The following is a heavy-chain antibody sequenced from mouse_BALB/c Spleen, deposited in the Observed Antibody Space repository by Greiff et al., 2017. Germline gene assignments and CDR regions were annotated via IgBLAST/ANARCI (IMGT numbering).Heavy chain of an antibody. Sequence: EVQLQQSGPGLVKPSQSLSLTCSVTGYSITSGYYWNWIRQFPGNKLEWMGYISYDGSNNYNPSLKNRISITRDTSKNQFFLKLNSVTTEDTATYYCAREGTTVVGDWGQGTTLTVSS. CDR2: ISYDGSN. CDR3: AREGTTVVGD. V-gene: IGHV3-6*02. D-gene: IGHD1-1*01. J-gene: IGHJ2*01. CDR1: GYSITSGYY.